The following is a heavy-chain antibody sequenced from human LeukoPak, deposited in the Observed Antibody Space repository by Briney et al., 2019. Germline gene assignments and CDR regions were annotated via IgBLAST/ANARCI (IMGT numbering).Heavy chain of an antibody. D-gene: IGHD3-3*01. CDR2: IYYSGST. J-gene: IGHJ4*02. CDR3: ARGSVLRNFNY. V-gene: IGHV4-39*01. Sequence: TSETLSLTCIVSGGSISSSSYYWGWIRQPPGKWLEWIGSIYYSGSTYYNPSLKSRVTISVDTSKNQFSLKLSSVTAADTAVYYCARGSVLRNFNYWGQGTLVTVSS. CDR1: GGSISSSSYY.